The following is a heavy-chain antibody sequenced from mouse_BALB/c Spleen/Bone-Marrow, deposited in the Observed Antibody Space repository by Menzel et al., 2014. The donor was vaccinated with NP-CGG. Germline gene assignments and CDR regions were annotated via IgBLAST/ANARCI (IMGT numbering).Heavy chain of an antibody. Sequence: DVKLVESGGGLVQPGGSLKLSCAASGFDFSRYWMSWVRRAPGKGLEWIGEINPDSSTINYTPSLKDKFIISRDNAKNTLYLQMSKVRPEDTALYYCARGGYGSSYYFDYWGQGTTLTVSS. J-gene: IGHJ2*01. CDR3: ARGGYGSSYYFDY. V-gene: IGHV4-1*02. CDR1: GFDFSRYW. CDR2: INPDSSTI. D-gene: IGHD1-1*01.